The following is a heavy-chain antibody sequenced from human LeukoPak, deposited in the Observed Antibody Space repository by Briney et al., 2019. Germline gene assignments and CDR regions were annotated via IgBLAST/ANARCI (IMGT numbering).Heavy chain of an antibody. CDR3: ARRRGELYYFDY. V-gene: IGHV4-61*01. D-gene: IGHD3-16*01. CDR1: GGSVSSGSYY. Sequence: SETLSLTCTVSGGSVSSGSYYWSWIRQPPGKGLEWIGYIYYSGSTNYNPSLKSRATISVDTSKNQFSLKLSSVTAADTAVYYCARRRGELYYFDYWGQGTLVTVSS. J-gene: IGHJ4*02. CDR2: IYYSGST.